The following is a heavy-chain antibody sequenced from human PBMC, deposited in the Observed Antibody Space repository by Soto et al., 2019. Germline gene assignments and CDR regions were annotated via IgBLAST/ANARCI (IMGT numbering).Heavy chain of an antibody. CDR1: GFTLSDHF. Sequence: EVQLVESGGGLVQPGGSLRLSCAASGFTLSDHFIDWVRQAPGKGLEYIGRVRNKANGYSTEYAASVRGRFTISRDDSKNSLYLQMNSLKTEDTAVYYCVRDSRFWSHDYWGQGTLVTVSS. D-gene: IGHD2-2*01. CDR3: VRDSRFWSHDY. J-gene: IGHJ4*02. V-gene: IGHV3-72*01. CDR2: VRNKANGYST.